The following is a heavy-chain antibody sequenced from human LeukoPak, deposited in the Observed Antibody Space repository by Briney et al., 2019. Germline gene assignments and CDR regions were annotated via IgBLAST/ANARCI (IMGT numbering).Heavy chain of an antibody. D-gene: IGHD3-16*01. CDR1: AYTFSGHY. J-gene: IGHJ4*02. Sequence: ASVKVSCKASAYTFSGHYMHWVRQAPGQGLEWMGWINTNSGATQLAQELRGRVTMTRDTSITTVYMELSRLRSDDTAVYYCARVLGGQTYWGQGTLVIVSS. CDR3: ARVLGGQTY. V-gene: IGHV1-2*02. CDR2: INTNSGAT.